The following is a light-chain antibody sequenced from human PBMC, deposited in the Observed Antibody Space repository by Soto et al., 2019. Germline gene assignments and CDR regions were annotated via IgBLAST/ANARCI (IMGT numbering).Light chain of an antibody. CDR1: QSISSY. J-gene: IGKJ1*01. V-gene: IGKV1-39*01. Sequence: IQMTPPPSSLSASVGDSVTITCRASQSISSYLNWYQQKPGKAPKLLIYAASSLQSGVPSRFSGSGSGTDFTLTISSLQPEDFATYYCQQSYSTPQTFGQGTKVDIK. CDR2: AAS. CDR3: QQSYSTPQT.